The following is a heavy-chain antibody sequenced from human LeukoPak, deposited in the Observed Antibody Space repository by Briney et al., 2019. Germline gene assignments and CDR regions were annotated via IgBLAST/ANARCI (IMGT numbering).Heavy chain of an antibody. CDR3: SRGPIQLWIHNGMGV. V-gene: IGHV3-49*04. Sequence: SLRLSCRAYGFTFGDHAMSWVRQAPGKGLEWVGFIRSKAYGGTTEYAASVKGRFTISRDDSISVAYLHMNSLITDDTASYYGSRGPIQLWIHNGMGVWGQGTSVTVSS. CDR2: IRSKAYGGTT. D-gene: IGHD5-18*01. J-gene: IGHJ6*02. CDR1: GFTFGDHA.